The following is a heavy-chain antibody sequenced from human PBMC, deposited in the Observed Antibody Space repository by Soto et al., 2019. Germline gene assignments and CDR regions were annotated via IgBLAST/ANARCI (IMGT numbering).Heavy chain of an antibody. V-gene: IGHV3-23*01. CDR1: GFTFSTYS. D-gene: IGHD6-13*01. Sequence: EGSLRLSCVGSGFTFSTYSIHWVRQAPAKGLEWVSAISGSGGSTYYADSVKGRFTISRDNSKNTLYLQMNSLRAEDTAVYYCAKGGRIEAAAGNFDYWGQGTLVTVS. J-gene: IGHJ4*02. CDR2: ISGSGGST. CDR3: AKGGRIEAAAGNFDY.